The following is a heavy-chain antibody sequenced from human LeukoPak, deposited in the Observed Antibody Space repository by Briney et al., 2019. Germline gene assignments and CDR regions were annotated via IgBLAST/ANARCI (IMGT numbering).Heavy chain of an antibody. CDR1: GFTFSCYS. CDR2: ISSSRSYI. CDR3: ARVSDSSGDYYQDY. Sequence: PGGSLRLSCAASGFTFSCYSMNWVRQAPGKGLEWVSSISSSRSYIYYPHPVKGRFTISRDNAKNSLYLQMNSLRAEDTAVYYCARVSDSSGDYYQDYWGQGTLVTVSS. V-gene: IGHV3-21*01. J-gene: IGHJ4*02. D-gene: IGHD3-22*01.